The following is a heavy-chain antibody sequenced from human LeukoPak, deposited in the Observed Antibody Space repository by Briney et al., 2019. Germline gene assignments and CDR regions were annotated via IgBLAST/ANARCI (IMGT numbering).Heavy chain of an antibody. V-gene: IGHV3-30-3*01. D-gene: IGHD1-26*01. Sequence: GGSLRLSWAASGFTFSSYAMHWVRQAPGKGLEWVAVISYDGSNKYYADSVKGRFTISRDNSKNTLYLQMNSLRAEDTAVYYCAKDLGSYYDYWGQGTLVTVSS. CDR2: ISYDGSNK. CDR3: AKDLGSYYDY. J-gene: IGHJ4*02. CDR1: GFTFSSYA.